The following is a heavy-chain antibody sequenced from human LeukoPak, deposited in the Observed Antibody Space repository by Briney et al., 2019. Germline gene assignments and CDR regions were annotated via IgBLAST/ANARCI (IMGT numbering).Heavy chain of an antibody. CDR3: ARGSTVVPDSYDY. CDR2: INHSGST. J-gene: IGHJ4*02. V-gene: IGHV4-34*01. D-gene: IGHD4-23*01. CDR1: GGSFNGYY. Sequence: PSETLSLTCAVYGGSFNGYYWSWIRQPPGKGLEWIGEINHSGSTNYNPSLKSRVTISVDTSKNQFSLKLSSVTAADTAVYYCARGSTVVPDSYDYWGQGTLVTVSS.